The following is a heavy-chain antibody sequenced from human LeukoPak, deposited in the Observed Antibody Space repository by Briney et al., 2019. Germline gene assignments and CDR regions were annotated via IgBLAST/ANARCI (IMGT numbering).Heavy chain of an antibody. D-gene: IGHD4/OR15-4a*01. CDR1: GGTFSSYA. V-gene: IGHV1-69*06. Sequence: SVKVSCKASGGTFSSYAISWVRQAPGQGLEWMGGIIPIFGTANYAQKFQGRITISADKSTSTADMELSSLRSEDTAVYYCARGAGRDYYGMDVWGQGTTVTVSS. CDR2: IIPIFGTA. CDR3: ARGAGRDYYGMDV. J-gene: IGHJ6*02.